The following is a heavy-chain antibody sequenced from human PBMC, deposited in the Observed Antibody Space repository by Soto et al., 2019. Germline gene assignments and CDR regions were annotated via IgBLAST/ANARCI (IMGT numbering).Heavy chain of an antibody. D-gene: IGHD3-10*01. CDR1: GFTVSSNY. Sequence: GGSLRLSCAASGFTVSSNYMSWVRQAPGKGLEWVSVIYSGGSTYYADSVKGRFTISRDNSKNTLYLQMNSLRSEDTAVYSCASYRRGDLWGQGTTVTVSS. J-gene: IGHJ6*02. CDR2: IYSGGST. V-gene: IGHV3-53*05. CDR3: ASYRRGDL.